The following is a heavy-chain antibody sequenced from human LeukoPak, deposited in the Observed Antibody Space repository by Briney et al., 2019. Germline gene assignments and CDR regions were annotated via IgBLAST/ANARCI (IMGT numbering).Heavy chain of an antibody. CDR2: IYSGGST. V-gene: IGHV3-53*01. CDR1: GVTVSSNY. CDR3: ARGPPRSGSYYRGLFDP. Sequence: PGGSLRLSCAASGVTVSSNYMSWVRQAPGKGLEWVSVIYSGGSTYYADSVKGRFTISRDNSKNTLYLQMNSLRAEDTAVYYCARGPPRSGSYYRGLFDPWGQGTLVTVSS. D-gene: IGHD3-10*01. J-gene: IGHJ5*02.